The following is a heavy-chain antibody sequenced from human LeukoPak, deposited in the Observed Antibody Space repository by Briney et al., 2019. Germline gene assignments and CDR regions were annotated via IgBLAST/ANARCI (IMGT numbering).Heavy chain of an antibody. Sequence: SGGSLRLSCAASGFTFSTYAMSWVRQAPGKGLEWVSVVSGTGGRTYYADSVKGRFSISRDNAKNSLYLQMNSLRAEDTAVYYCARDPPSFQHWGQGTPVTVSS. CDR1: GFTFSTYA. J-gene: IGHJ1*01. CDR2: VSGTGGRT. CDR3: ARDPPSFQH. V-gene: IGHV3-23*01.